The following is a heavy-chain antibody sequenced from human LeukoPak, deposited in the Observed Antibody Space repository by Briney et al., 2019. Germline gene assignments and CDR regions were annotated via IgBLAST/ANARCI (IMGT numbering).Heavy chain of an antibody. CDR1: GYTFTSYA. Sequence: ASVKVSCKASGYTFTSYAMHWVRQAPGQRIEWMGWINAGNGNTKYSQKLQGRVTMTTDTSTSTAYMELRSLRSDDTAVYYCARIVSGEINWFDPWGQGTLVTVSS. CDR3: ARIVSGEINWFDP. J-gene: IGHJ5*02. CDR2: INAGNGNT. D-gene: IGHD2-2*01. V-gene: IGHV1-3*01.